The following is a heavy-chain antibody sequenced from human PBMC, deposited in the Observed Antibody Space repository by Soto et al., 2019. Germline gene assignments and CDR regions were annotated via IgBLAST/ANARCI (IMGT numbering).Heavy chain of an antibody. CDR1: GASISTYF. CDR2: MYNSGRT. J-gene: IGHJ5*02. V-gene: IGHV4-59*08. D-gene: IGHD3-3*01. Sequence: SETLSLTCTVSGASISTYFWSWIRQPPGKGLEWIGYMYNSGRTKYNPSLQSRLTISVDTSKNQFSLKLSSVTAADTAVYYCARLIRITIFGVVPGWFDPWGQGTLVTVSS. CDR3: ARLIRITIFGVVPGWFDP.